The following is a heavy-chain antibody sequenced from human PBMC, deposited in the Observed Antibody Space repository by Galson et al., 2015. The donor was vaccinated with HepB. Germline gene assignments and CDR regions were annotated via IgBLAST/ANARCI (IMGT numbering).Heavy chain of an antibody. J-gene: IGHJ4*02. CDR1: GFTFSSYA. D-gene: IGHD3-3*01. CDR2: ISYDGSNK. CDR3: AREGEYYDFWSDYGYYFDY. V-gene: IGHV3-30-3*01. Sequence: SLRLSCAASGFTFSSYAMHRVRQAPGKGLEWVAVISYDGSNKYYADSVKGRFTISRDNSKNTLYLQMNSLRAEDTAVYYCAREGEYYDFWSDYGYYFDYWGQGTLVTVSS.